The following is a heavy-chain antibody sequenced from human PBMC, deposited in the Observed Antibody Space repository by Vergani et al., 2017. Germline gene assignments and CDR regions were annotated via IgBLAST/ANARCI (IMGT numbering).Heavy chain of an antibody. D-gene: IGHD3-10*01. CDR1: GFSFSSHA. CDR2: ISNDGSKK. Sequence: QVQLAESGGGRVQPGRSLRLSCAASGFSFSSHAIHWVRPAPGKGLEWVAVISNDGSKKYYADSVKGRFTISRDNSQNTLDLQMNSLRTQDTAVYYCAKAGSVTSGSLQYNFYMDVWGKGTTVTVS. V-gene: IGHV3-30*18. J-gene: IGHJ6*03. CDR3: AKAGSVTSGSLQYNFYMDV.